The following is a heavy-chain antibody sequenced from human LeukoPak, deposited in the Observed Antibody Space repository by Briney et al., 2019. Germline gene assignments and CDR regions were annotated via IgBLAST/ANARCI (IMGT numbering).Heavy chain of an antibody. CDR1: GGTFSSYA. V-gene: IGHV1-69*05. Sequence: ASVKVSCKASGGTFSSYAISWVRQAPGQGLEWMGGIIPIFGTANYAQKFQGRATINTDESTSTAYMELSSLRSEDTAVYYCARGGGRYCSSTSCPIDYWGQGTLVTVSS. CDR2: IIPIFGTA. J-gene: IGHJ4*02. D-gene: IGHD2-2*01. CDR3: ARGGGRYCSSTSCPIDY.